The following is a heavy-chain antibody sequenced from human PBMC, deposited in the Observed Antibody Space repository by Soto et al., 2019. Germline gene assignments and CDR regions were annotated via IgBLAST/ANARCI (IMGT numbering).Heavy chain of an antibody. J-gene: IGHJ6*02. Sequence: GGSLRLSCAASGFTFSGSAMHWVRQASGKGLEWVGRIRSKANSYATAYAASVKGRFTISRDDSKNTAYLQMNSLKTEDTAVYYCTREIKGTTAPYYYYGMDVWGQGTTVTVS. CDR1: GFTFSGSA. CDR2: IRSKANSYAT. D-gene: IGHD4-4*01. CDR3: TREIKGTTAPYYYYGMDV. V-gene: IGHV3-73*01.